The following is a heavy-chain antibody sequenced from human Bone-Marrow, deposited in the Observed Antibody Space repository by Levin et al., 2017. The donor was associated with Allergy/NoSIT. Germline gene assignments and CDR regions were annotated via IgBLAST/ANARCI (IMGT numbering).Heavy chain of an antibody. CDR2: IYHSGSP. D-gene: IGHD5/OR15-5a*01. V-gene: IGHV4-30-4*01. Sequence: RPSETLSLTCTVSGGSISSGDYYWSWIRQSPGKGLEFIGYIYHSGSPFYKPSLRSRVTISVDTSKNHFSLKLFSVTAADTAVYYCARASIVYGYKAGAFEIWGQGTRVTVSS. CDR3: ARASIVYGYKAGAFEI. CDR1: GGSISSGDYY. J-gene: IGHJ3*02.